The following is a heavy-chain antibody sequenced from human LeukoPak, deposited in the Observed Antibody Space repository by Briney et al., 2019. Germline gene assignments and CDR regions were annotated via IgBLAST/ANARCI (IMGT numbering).Heavy chain of an antibody. CDR1: GFIFTDYW. D-gene: IGHD3-16*01. CDR2: ISGDGRGT. CDR3: ATSLAGGEY. V-gene: IGHV3-74*01. J-gene: IGHJ4*02. Sequence: GGSLRLSCAASGFIFTDYWMHWVRQGPGKELVWVARISGDGRGTTYVDSVKGRFTISRDNAKNSVYLQMNSLRAEDTAVYYCATSLAGGEYWGRGTLVTVSS.